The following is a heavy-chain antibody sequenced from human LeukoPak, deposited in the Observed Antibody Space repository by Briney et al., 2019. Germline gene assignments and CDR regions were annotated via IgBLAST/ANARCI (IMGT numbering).Heavy chain of an antibody. J-gene: IGHJ4*02. D-gene: IGHD1-26*01. CDR3: AKSSGSYPYYFDY. CDR1: GFTFSSYA. V-gene: IGHV3-23*01. Sequence: GGSLRLSCAASGFTFSSYAMSWVRQAPGKGLEWVSAISGSGGGTYYAGSVKGRFTISRDNSQNTLYVQMNSLRAEDTAVYYCAKSSGSYPYYFDYWGQGTLVTVSS. CDR2: ISGSGGGT.